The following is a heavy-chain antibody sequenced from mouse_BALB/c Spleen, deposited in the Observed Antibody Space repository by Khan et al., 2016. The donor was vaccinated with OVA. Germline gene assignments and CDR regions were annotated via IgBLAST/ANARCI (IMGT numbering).Heavy chain of an antibody. CDR2: IYPGDDST. D-gene: IGHD2-4*01. Sequence: QVQLQQSGPELVKPGALVKISCKASGYTFTSYDINWVMQRPGQGLEWIGWIYPGDDSTKYNEKFKDKATLTADKSSSTAYMNLRSLTSDNPAVYCCAREGLRGVAMDCWGQGTSVTVSS. CDR3: AREGLRGVAMDC. V-gene: IGHV1S56*01. J-gene: IGHJ4*01. CDR1: GYTFTSYD.